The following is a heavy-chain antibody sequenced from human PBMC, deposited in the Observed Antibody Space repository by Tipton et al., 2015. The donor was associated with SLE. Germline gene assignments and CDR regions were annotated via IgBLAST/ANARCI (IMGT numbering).Heavy chain of an antibody. CDR3: ATSYYDFWSGWDY. V-gene: IGHV3-7*01. J-gene: IGHJ4*02. Sequence: SLRLSRAASGFTFSDYWMSWVRQAPGMGLEWAANIKQDGNEKYYVDSVKGRFTISTDNAKNSLYLQMSSLRADDTAVYYCATSYYDFWSGWDYWGQGTLVTVSS. CDR1: GFTFSDYW. D-gene: IGHD3-3*01. CDR2: IKQDGNEK.